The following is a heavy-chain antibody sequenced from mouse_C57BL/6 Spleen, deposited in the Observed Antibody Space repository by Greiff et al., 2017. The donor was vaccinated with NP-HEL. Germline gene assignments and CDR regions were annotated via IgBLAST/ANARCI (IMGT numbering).Heavy chain of an antibody. D-gene: IGHD1-1*01. Sequence: EVKVVESGGDLVKPGGSLKLSCAASGFTFSSYGMSWVRQTPDKRLEWVATISSGGSYTYYPDSVKGRFTISRDNAKNTLYLQMSSLKSEDTAMYYCARHAHYYGSSSSYFDYWGQGTTLTVSS. CDR1: GFTFSSYG. CDR2: ISSGGSYT. J-gene: IGHJ2*01. V-gene: IGHV5-6*01. CDR3: ARHAHYYGSSSSYFDY.